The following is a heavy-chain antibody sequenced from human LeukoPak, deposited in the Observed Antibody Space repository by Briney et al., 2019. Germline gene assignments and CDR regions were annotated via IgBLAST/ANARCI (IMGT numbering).Heavy chain of an antibody. Sequence: GGSLTLSCAASGFTFSDYYMSWIRQAPGRGLEWISYISLSGSTTHYADSVKGRFTISRDNAWNSLYLHMNSVRAEDTAVYYCARQIAVSGLFDLWGQGALVTVSS. D-gene: IGHD6-19*01. CDR1: GFTFSDYY. CDR2: ISLSGSTT. J-gene: IGHJ4*02. V-gene: IGHV3-11*01. CDR3: ARQIAVSGLFDL.